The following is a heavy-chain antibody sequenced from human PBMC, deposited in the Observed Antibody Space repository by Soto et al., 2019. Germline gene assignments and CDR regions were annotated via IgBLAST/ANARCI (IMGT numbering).Heavy chain of an antibody. CDR1: GGTFSSYA. V-gene: IGHV1-69*13. D-gene: IGHD4-17*01. CDR2: IIPIFGTA. CDR3: ASPCGDSTAPYYYYGMDV. J-gene: IGHJ6*02. Sequence: GASVKVSCKASGGTFSSYAISWVRQAPGQGLEWMGGIIPIFGTANYAQKFQGRVTITADESTSTAYMELSSLRSEDTAVYYCASPCGDSTAPYYYYGMDVWGQGTTVTVSS.